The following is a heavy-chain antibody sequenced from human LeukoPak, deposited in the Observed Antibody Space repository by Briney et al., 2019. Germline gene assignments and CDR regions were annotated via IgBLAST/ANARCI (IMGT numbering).Heavy chain of an antibody. CDR1: GFAVSSDY. CDR2: IYSGGST. Sequence: GGSLRLSCAASGFAVSSDYMSWVRQAPGKGLEWVSVIYSGGSTYYADSVKGRFTISRDKSKNTVYLQMNSLRFEDTAMYYCARNWFDPWGQGTLVTVSS. V-gene: IGHV3-53*05. J-gene: IGHJ5*02. CDR3: ARNWFDP.